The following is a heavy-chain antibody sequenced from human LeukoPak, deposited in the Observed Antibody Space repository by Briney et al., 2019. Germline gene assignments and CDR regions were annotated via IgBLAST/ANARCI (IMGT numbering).Heavy chain of an antibody. CDR3: ARLPYYYDSSGYMD. CDR1: GGTFSSYA. D-gene: IGHD3-22*01. Sequence: SVKVSCKASGGTFSSYAISWVQQAPGQGLEWMGRIIPIFGTANYAQKFQGRVTITTDESTSTAYMELSSLRSEDTAVYYCARLPYYYDSSGYMDWGQGTLVTVSS. CDR2: IIPIFGTA. J-gene: IGHJ4*02. V-gene: IGHV1-69*05.